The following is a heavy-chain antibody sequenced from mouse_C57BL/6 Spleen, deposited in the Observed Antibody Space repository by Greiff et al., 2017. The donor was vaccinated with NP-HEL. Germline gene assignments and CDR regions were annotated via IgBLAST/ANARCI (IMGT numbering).Heavy chain of an antibody. Sequence: EVQLQQSGPELVKPGASVKISCKASGYTFTDYYMNWVKQSHGKSLEWIGDINPNNGGTSYNQKFKGKATLTVDKSSSTAYMELRSLTSEDSAVYYCVGGSYYAMDYWGQGTSVTVSS. CDR3: VGGSYYAMDY. CDR1: GYTFTDYY. J-gene: IGHJ4*01. D-gene: IGHD1-1*01. V-gene: IGHV1-26*01. CDR2: INPNNGGT.